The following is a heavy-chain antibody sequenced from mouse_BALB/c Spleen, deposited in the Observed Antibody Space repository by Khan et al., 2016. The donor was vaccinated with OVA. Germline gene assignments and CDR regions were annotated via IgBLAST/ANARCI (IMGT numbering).Heavy chain of an antibody. CDR1: GFTFSNYW. Sequence: EVKLEVSGGGLVQPGGSMKVSCVASGFTFSNYWMNWVRQSPEKGLEWVAEIRSKSNNYVTHDAESVKGRFTISRDDTKSSVYLQMNNLRAEDTGIYYCTRAWDWYFDVWGAGTTVTVSP. D-gene: IGHD4-1*01. CDR3: TRAWDWYFDV. V-gene: IGHV6-6*02. J-gene: IGHJ1*01. CDR2: IRSKSNNYVT.